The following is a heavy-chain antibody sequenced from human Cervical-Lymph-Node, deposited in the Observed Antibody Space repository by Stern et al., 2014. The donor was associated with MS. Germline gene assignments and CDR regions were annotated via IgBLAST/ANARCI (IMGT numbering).Heavy chain of an antibody. CDR3: ARANMDTNLAAKPLDS. J-gene: IGHJ4*02. D-gene: IGHD6-13*01. Sequence: QLQLQESGPGLVKPSQTLSLTCTVSGGSFSSGPYYWNWIRQPAGKGLEWIGRIYSSGSTNYNPSLKSRVSISIDTSKNNVSLKLSSVTAADTAIYYCARANMDTNLAAKPLDSWGQGALVTVSS. V-gene: IGHV4-61*02. CDR1: GGSFSSGPYY. CDR2: IYSSGST.